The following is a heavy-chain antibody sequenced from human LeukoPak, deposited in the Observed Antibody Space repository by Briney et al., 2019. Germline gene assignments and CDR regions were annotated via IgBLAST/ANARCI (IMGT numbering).Heavy chain of an antibody. CDR3: VRDYRGGWNDY. J-gene: IGHJ4*02. D-gene: IGHD1-26*01. Sequence: PGGSLRLSCAATGFTFRKHWMSWVRQPVGKGLECVAKIREDGNEKHYVDSVKGRFTISRDNAKNSLFLQMNNLRVDDTAVYYCVRDYRGGWNDYWGQGTLVTVSS. CDR1: GFTFRKHW. CDR2: IREDGNEK. V-gene: IGHV3-7*01.